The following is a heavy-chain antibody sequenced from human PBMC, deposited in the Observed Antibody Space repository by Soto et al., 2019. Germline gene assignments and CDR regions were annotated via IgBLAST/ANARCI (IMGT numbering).Heavy chain of an antibody. CDR1: GYSFTRFV. CDR3: ARDLQSSTPPQVFDY. CDR2: ISTYNGNT. V-gene: IGHV1-18*01. J-gene: IGHJ4*02. D-gene: IGHD4-4*01. Sequence: QVQLMQSGAEVKKPGASVRVSCKASGYSFTRFVISWVRQAPGQGLEWVGRISTYNGNTKYAQKLEGRDTVSIDTSTSTAYMEMRSLGSDDTVVYYCARDLQSSTPPQVFDYRGKGTLLTVSS.